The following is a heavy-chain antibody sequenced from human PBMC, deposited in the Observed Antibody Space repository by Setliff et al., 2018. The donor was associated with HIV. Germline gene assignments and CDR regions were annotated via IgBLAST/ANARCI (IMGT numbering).Heavy chain of an antibody. Sequence: GGSLRLSCEISGFTFSNYGIHWVRQAPGKGLEWVAFIRYDGSNKYYADAVKGRFTISRDNSKNTLYRQMNSLRAEDTAVYYCAKDRYYDSSGAPFDYWGQGTLVTVSS. V-gene: IGHV3-30*02. CDR1: GFTFSNYG. CDR3: AKDRYYDSSGAPFDY. CDR2: IRYDGSNK. J-gene: IGHJ4*02. D-gene: IGHD3-22*01.